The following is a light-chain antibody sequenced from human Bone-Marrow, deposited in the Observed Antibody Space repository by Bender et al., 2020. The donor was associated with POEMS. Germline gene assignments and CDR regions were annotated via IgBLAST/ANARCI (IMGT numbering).Light chain of an antibody. CDR1: SSNIGAHA. CDR2: SSH. J-gene: IGLJ3*02. V-gene: IGLV1-44*01. CDR3: TSFTRSSTRV. Sequence: QSVLTQPPSASGTPGQRVTISCSGGSSNIGAHAVNWYQHLPGTAPKLLIYSSHRRPSEVPDRFSGSRSGTSASLAISGLQADDEADYYCTSFTRSSTRVFGGGTKLTVL.